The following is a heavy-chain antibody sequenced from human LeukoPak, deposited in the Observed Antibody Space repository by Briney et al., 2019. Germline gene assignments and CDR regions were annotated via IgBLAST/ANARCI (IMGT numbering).Heavy chain of an antibody. D-gene: IGHD4-17*01. J-gene: IGHJ4*02. CDR1: GFTFNNYA. CDR3: ARDYADYVGYFFFDY. CDR2: ISGGGETT. V-gene: IGHV3-23*01. Sequence: GVSLRLSCAASGFTFNNYAMIWVRPAPGKGLEWVSSISGGGETTYYADSAKGCFTISRNNSQNTLYLQMNSLRAEDTAVYYCARDYADYVGYFFFDYWGQGTLVTVSS.